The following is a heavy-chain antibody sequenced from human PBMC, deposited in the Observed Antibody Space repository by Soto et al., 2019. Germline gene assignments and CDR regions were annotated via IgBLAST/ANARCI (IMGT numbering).Heavy chain of an antibody. CDR1: GFTFSSYS. D-gene: IGHD5-18*01. Sequence: GGSLRLSCAASGFTFSSYSMNWVRQAPGKGLEWVSYISSSSSTIYYADSVKGRFTISRDNAKNSLYLQMNSLRAEDTAVYYCARDSGYSYGPFDYWGQGTLVTISS. V-gene: IGHV3-48*01. CDR2: ISSSSSTI. CDR3: ARDSGYSYGPFDY. J-gene: IGHJ4*02.